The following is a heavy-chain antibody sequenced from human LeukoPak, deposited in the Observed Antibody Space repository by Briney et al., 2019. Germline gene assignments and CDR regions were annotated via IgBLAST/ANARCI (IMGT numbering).Heavy chain of an antibody. Sequence: PGGSLRLSCTASGFTFGDYAMSWFRQAPGKGLERVGFIRSKAYGGTTEYAASVKGRFTISRDDSKSIAYLQMNSLKTEDTAVYYCTRESYGDFAFDYWGQGTLVTVSS. D-gene: IGHD4-17*01. V-gene: IGHV3-49*03. CDR3: TRESYGDFAFDY. CDR1: GFTFGDYA. J-gene: IGHJ4*02. CDR2: IRSKAYGGTT.